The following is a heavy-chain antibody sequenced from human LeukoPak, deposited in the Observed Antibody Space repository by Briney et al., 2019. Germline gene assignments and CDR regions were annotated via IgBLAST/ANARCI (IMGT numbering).Heavy chain of an antibody. J-gene: IGHJ5*02. CDR2: TYYRSKWYN. CDR1: GDSVSSNSAA. Sequence: SQTLSLTCAISGDSVSSNSAAWNWIRQSPSRGLEWLGRTYYRSKWYNDYAVSVKSRITINPDTSKNQFSLQLNSVTPEDTAVYYCARDRLGYCSSTSCYYPSYFDPWGRGTLVTVSS. V-gene: IGHV6-1*01. CDR3: ARDRLGYCSSTSCYYPSYFDP. D-gene: IGHD2-2*01.